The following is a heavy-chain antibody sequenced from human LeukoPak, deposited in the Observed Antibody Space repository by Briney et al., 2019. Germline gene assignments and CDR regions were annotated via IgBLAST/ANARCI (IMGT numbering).Heavy chain of an antibody. CDR1: RFTFSSYA. J-gene: IGHJ4*02. Sequence: GGYLRLSCAASRFTFSSYAMSWVRQAPGKGLEWVSGISSSGGTTYYTDSVKGRFTISRDNSKNTLYLQMNSLRAEDTAVYYCAARAVAGTPYYFDYWGQGTLVTVSS. CDR2: ISSSGGTT. CDR3: AARAVAGTPYYFDY. V-gene: IGHV3-23*01. D-gene: IGHD6-19*01.